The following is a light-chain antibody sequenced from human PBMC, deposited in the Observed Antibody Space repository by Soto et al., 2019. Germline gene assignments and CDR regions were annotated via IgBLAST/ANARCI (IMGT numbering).Light chain of an antibody. CDR2: EGT. CDR3: CSYAGSRHYV. V-gene: IGLV2-23*01. Sequence: QSALTQPASVSGSPGQSITISCTGTSSDVGSYNLVSWYQQRPGKAPKFMIYEGTKRPSGISNRFSCSKSGNTASLTISVLQDDDEADYYCCSYAGSRHYVFGTGTKVTVL. J-gene: IGLJ1*01. CDR1: SSDVGSYNL.